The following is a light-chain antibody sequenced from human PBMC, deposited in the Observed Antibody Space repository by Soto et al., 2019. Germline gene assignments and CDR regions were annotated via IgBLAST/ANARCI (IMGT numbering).Light chain of an antibody. CDR1: QDISDF. V-gene: IGKV1-33*01. CDR3: QQYNNWPET. Sequence: DIQMTQSPSSLFASVGDRVTITCQASQDISDFLNWYQQKPGKAPKVLIYDTSKLETGVPSRFSGSGSGTHFSLTISSLQSEDFAVYYCQQYNNWPETFGQGTKVDI. J-gene: IGKJ1*01. CDR2: DTS.